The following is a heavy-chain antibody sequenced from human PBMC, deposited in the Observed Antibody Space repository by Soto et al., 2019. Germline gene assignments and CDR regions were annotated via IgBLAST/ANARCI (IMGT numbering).Heavy chain of an antibody. Sequence: GGSLRLSCAASGFTFDDFAMHWVRQAPGKGLEWVSGISWNSGHIVYADSVKGRFTISRDNAKNSLYLQMNSLRAEDTALYYCARDWAATDTIRAPPDYWGQGTLVTVSS. CDR3: ARDWAATDTIRAPPDY. V-gene: IGHV3-9*01. D-gene: IGHD5-18*01. CDR1: GFTFDDFA. CDR2: ISWNSGHI. J-gene: IGHJ4*02.